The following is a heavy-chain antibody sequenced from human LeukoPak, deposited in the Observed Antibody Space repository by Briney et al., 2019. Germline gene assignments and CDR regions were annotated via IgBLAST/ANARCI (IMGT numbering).Heavy chain of an antibody. Sequence: GASVKVSCKGSGYTFTGYYMHWVRQAPGQGLEWMGWINPNSGGTNYAQKFQGRVTMTRDTSISTAYMELSRLRSDDTAVYYCARAPPSIAAPRPFDYWGQGTLVTVSS. CDR3: ARAPPSIAAPRPFDY. V-gene: IGHV1-2*02. CDR2: INPNSGGT. D-gene: IGHD6-13*01. CDR1: GYTFTGYY. J-gene: IGHJ4*02.